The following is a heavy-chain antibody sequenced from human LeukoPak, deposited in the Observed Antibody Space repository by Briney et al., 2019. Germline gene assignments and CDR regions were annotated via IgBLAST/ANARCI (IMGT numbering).Heavy chain of an antibody. CDR1: GYSFTSHG. V-gene: IGHV1-18*01. D-gene: IGHD6-19*01. Sequence: ASVNVSCETSGYSFTSHGVSWVRQAPGQGLEWMGWISAYNGDTNYAQKVQGRVTMTTDTSTSTDYMELRSLRSDDTAVYYCARSVAVSGTAFNPHFDYWGQGTLVTVSS. CDR2: ISAYNGDT. J-gene: IGHJ4*02. CDR3: ARSVAVSGTAFNPHFDY.